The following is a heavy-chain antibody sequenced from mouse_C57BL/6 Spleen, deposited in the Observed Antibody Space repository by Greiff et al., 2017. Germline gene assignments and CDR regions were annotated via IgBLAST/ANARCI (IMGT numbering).Heavy chain of an antibody. CDR1: GYTFTSYW. J-gene: IGHJ4*01. CDR2: IDPSDSYT. V-gene: IGHV1-69*01. CDR3: ARNRPCYAMDY. Sequence: VQLQQPGAELVMPGASVKLSCKASGYTFTSYWMHWVKQRPGQGLEWIGEIDPSDSYTNYNQKFKGKSTLTVDKSSSTAYMQLSSLTSEDSAVYYCARNRPCYAMDYWGQGTSVTVSS. D-gene: IGHD2-14*01.